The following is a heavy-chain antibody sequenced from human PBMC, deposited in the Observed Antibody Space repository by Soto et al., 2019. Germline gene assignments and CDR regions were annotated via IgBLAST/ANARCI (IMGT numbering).Heavy chain of an antibody. D-gene: IGHD4-17*01. CDR2: IYHSGSS. CDR1: GYSISSGYY. V-gene: IGHV4-38-2*01. J-gene: IGHJ6*02. CDR3: ARAFYGDYVAYYYGMAV. Sequence: SETLSLTCAVSGYSISSGYYWGWIRQPPGKGLEWIGNIYHSGSSYYNPSLKSRVTISVDTSKNQFSLKLSSVTAADTAVYYCARAFYGDYVAYYYGMAVWGQGTTVTVSS.